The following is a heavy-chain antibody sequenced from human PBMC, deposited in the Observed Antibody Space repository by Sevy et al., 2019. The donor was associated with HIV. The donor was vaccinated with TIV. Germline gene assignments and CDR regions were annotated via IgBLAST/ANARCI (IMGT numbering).Heavy chain of an antibody. CDR2: ISGSGGST. Sequence: GESLKISCAASGFTFSSYAMSWVRQAPGKGLEWVSAISGSGGSTYYADSVKGRFTISRDNSKNTLYLQMNSLVAEDTAVYYCAKDKTYYYDSSGYPPRYDFDYWGQGTLVTVSS. J-gene: IGHJ4*02. D-gene: IGHD3-22*01. CDR1: GFTFSSYA. V-gene: IGHV3-23*01. CDR3: AKDKTYYYDSSGYPPRYDFDY.